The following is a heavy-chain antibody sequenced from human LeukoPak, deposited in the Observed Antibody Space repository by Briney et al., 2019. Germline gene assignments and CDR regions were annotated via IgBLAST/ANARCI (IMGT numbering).Heavy chain of an antibody. CDR2: INPNSGGT. CDR1: GYTFTGYY. CDR3: ARGRITMIVVPVRNWFDP. V-gene: IGHV1-2*02. D-gene: IGHD3-22*01. J-gene: IGHJ5*02. Sequence: ASVKVSWKVSGYTFTGYYMHWVRQAPGQVLEWMGWINPNSGGTNYAQKFQGRVTMTRDTSISTAYMELSRLRSDDTAVYYCARGRITMIVVPVRNWFDPWGQGTLVTVSS.